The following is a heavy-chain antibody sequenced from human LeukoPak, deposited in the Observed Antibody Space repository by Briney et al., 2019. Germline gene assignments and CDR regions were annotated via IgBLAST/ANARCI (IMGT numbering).Heavy chain of an antibody. J-gene: IGHJ5*02. CDR2: IYSGGST. CDR3: ARSRMYSSSWYGFSGFDP. V-gene: IGHV3-53*01. Sequence: PGGSLRLSCAASGFTVSSNYMSWVRQAPGKGLEWVSVIYSGGSTYYADSVKGRFTISRDNSKNTLYLQMNSLRAEDTAVYYCARSRMYSSSWYGFSGFDPWGQGTLVTVSS. CDR1: GFTVSSNY. D-gene: IGHD6-13*01.